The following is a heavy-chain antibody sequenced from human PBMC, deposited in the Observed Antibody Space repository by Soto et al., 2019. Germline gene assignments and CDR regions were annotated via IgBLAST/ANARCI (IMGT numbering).Heavy chain of an antibody. D-gene: IGHD2-2*01. V-gene: IGHV1-69*04. Sequence: SVKVSCKASGGTFSSYTISWVRQAPGQGLEWMGRIIPILGIANYAQKFQGRVTITADKPTSTAYMELSSLRSEDTAVYYCARESCSSTSCPHYYYYMDVWGKGTTVTVSS. J-gene: IGHJ6*03. CDR1: GGTFSSYT. CDR3: ARESCSSTSCPHYYYYMDV. CDR2: IIPILGIA.